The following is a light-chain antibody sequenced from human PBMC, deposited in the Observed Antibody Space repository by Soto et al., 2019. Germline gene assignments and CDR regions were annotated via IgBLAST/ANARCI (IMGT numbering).Light chain of an antibody. Sequence: IGITQSPVSLRVTPGEPASISCRSSQSLLHSNGYNYLDWYLQKPGQSPPLLIYLGSNRASGVPDRFSGSGSGTDFTLKISRVEAEDVGVYYCMQPLQSWKFGQGTKV. J-gene: IGKJ1*01. CDR1: QSLLHSNGYNY. CDR3: MQPLQSWK. V-gene: IGKV2-28*01. CDR2: LGS.